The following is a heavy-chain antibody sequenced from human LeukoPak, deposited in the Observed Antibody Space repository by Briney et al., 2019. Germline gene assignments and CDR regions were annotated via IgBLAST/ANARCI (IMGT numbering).Heavy chain of an antibody. Sequence: GGSLRLSCAASGFTFSSYAMHWVRQAPGKGLEWVAVISYDGSNKYYADSVKGRFTISRDNSKNTLYLQMNSLRAEDTAVYYCARDRALRFLEWFFDYWGQGTLVTVSS. CDR1: GFTFSSYA. D-gene: IGHD3-3*01. J-gene: IGHJ4*02. CDR2: ISYDGSNK. V-gene: IGHV3-30-3*01. CDR3: ARDRALRFLEWFFDY.